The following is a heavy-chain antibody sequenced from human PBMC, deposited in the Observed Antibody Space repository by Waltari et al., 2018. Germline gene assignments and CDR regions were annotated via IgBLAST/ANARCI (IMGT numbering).Heavy chain of an antibody. D-gene: IGHD4-17*01. CDR3: LRGADYGFYY. CDR2: ISNDDTKK. V-gene: IGHV3-30*02. CDR1: GFSVRTNA. Sequence: QAQVAESGGGVVQPGGSLRLPGTGSGFSVRTNALDWVRQAPGKGLEWLAFISNDDTKKYYADSVEGRFTISRDTSRNTVYLEMNSLRPDDTAVYYCLRGADYGFYYWGQGTLVTVSS. J-gene: IGHJ4*02.